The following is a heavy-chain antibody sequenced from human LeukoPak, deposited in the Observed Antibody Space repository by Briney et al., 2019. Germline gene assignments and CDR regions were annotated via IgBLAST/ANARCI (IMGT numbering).Heavy chain of an antibody. CDR3: ARDFSYCSGGSCYPNYFDP. CDR1: GYTFTGYY. D-gene: IGHD2-15*01. CDR2: INPNSGGT. J-gene: IGHJ5*02. V-gene: IGHV1-2*02. Sequence: ASVKVSCKASGYTFTGYYMHWVRQAPGQGLEWMGWINPNSGGTNYAQKFQGRVTMTRDTSISTAYIELSRLTSDDTAVYYCARDFSYCSGGSCYPNYFDPWGQGTLVTVSS.